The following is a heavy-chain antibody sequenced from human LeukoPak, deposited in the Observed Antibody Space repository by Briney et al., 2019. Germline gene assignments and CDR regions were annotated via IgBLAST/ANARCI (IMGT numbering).Heavy chain of an antibody. V-gene: IGHV3-23*01. Sequence: GGSLRLSCAASGFTVSSTYMSWVRQAPGKGLEWVSGISGSGDNTYYADSVKGRFTISRDNSKNTLYVQVNSLGTEDTAAYYCAKGSYYDSSGSFYFDYWGQGTLVTVSS. D-gene: IGHD3-22*01. CDR1: GFTVSSTY. CDR3: AKGSYYDSSGSFYFDY. J-gene: IGHJ4*02. CDR2: ISGSGDNT.